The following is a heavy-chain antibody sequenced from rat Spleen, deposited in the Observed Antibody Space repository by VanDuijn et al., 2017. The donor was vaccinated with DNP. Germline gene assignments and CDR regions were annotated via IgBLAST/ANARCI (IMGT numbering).Heavy chain of an antibody. CDR1: GFTFSSSW. CDR2: ISYDGGST. Sequence: EVQLVETGGGLVQPGRSLKLSCVASGFTFSSSWMYWIRQAPGKGLEWVASISYDGGSTYYRDSVKGRFTISRDNAKSSLYLQMDSLRSEDTATYYCTTTGRDWGQGVMVTVSS. V-gene: IGHV5-58*01. CDR3: TTTGRD. D-gene: IGHD5-1*01. J-gene: IGHJ2*01.